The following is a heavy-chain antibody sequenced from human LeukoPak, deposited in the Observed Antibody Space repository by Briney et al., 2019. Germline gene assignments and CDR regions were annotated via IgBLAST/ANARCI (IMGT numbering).Heavy chain of an antibody. J-gene: IGHJ4*02. V-gene: IGHV3-7*04. CDR2: IKQDGSEK. CDR3: ARGTIAAAGYYYFDY. Sequence: QPGGSLGLSCAASGFTFSSYWMSWVRQAPGKGLEWVANIKQDGSEKYYVDSVKGRFTISRDNAKNSLYLQMNSLRAEDTAVYYCARGTIAAAGYYYFDYWGQGTQVTVSS. CDR1: GFTFSSYW. D-gene: IGHD6-13*01.